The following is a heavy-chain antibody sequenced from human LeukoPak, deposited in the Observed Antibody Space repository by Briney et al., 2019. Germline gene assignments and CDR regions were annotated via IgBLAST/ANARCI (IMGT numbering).Heavy chain of an antibody. CDR2: VYYTGST. Sequence: PSETLSLTCSVSSGFITAYYWSWIRQPPGKGLEWIGYVYYTGSTEYNPSLRSRVTISLEMSTHQFSLNLTSVTAADTAVYYCARGARREGGPIWFGELYIDYWGQGTLVTVSS. CDR3: ARGARREGGPIWFGELYIDY. D-gene: IGHD3-10*01. J-gene: IGHJ4*02. V-gene: IGHV4-59*01. CDR1: SGFITAYY.